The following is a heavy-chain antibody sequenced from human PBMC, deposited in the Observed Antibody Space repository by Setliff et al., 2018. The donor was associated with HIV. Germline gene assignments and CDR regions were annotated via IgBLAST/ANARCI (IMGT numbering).Heavy chain of an antibody. J-gene: IGHJ6*02. CDR3: ASSRGSSWYLFNYGMDV. CDR1: GYTLTSYH. CDR2: INPSGVST. Sequence: ASVKVSCKASGYTLTSYHLHWVRQAPGQGLEWMGIINPSGVSTTYAQKFQGRVTMPRDTSTSTVYMELSSLRSEDTAVYYCASSRGSSWYLFNYGMDVWGQGTTVTVSS. D-gene: IGHD6-13*01. V-gene: IGHV1-46*01.